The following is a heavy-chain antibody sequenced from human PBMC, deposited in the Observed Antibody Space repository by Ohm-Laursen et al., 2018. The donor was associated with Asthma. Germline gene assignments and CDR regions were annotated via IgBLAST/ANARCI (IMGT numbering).Heavy chain of an antibody. D-gene: IGHD3-22*01. CDR2: IYYSGST. Sequence: SDTLSLTCTVSGGSISSGGYYWSWIRQHPGKGLEWIGYIYYSGSTYYNPSLKSRVTISVDTSKNQLSLKLSSVTAADTAVYYCARDIREYYYDSSGYYPDAFDIWGQGTMVTVSS. V-gene: IGHV4-31*03. J-gene: IGHJ3*02. CDR1: GGSISSGGYY. CDR3: ARDIREYYYDSSGYYPDAFDI.